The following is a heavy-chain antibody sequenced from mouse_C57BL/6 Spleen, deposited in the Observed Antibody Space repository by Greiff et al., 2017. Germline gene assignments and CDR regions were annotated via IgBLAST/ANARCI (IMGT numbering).Heavy chain of an antibody. Sequence: QVQLQQSGAELVRPGASVTLSCKASGYTFTDYEMHWVKQTPVHGLEWIGAIDPETGGTAYNQKFKGKAILTADKSSSTAYMELRSLTSEDSAVYYCTRGGLGRCAYWGQGTLVTVSA. J-gene: IGHJ3*01. D-gene: IGHD4-1*01. CDR3: TRGGLGRCAY. CDR2: IDPETGGT. CDR1: GYTFTDYE. V-gene: IGHV1-15*01.